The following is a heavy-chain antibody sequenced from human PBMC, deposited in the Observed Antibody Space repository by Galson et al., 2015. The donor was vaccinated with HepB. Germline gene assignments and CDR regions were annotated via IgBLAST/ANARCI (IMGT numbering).Heavy chain of an antibody. D-gene: IGHD6-6*01. CDR2: IYSGGST. CDR3: AREQIYSSSSLYYYYGMDV. J-gene: IGHJ6*02. CDR1: GFTVSSNY. V-gene: IGHV3-53*01. Sequence: SLRLSCAASGFTVSSNYMSWVRQAPGKGLEWVSVIYSGGSTYYADSVKGRFTISRDNSKNTPYLQMNSLRAEDTAVYYCAREQIYSSSSLYYYYGMDVWGQGTTVTVSS.